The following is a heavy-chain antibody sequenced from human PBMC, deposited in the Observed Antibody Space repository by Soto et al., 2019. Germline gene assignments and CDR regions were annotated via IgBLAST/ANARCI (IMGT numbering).Heavy chain of an antibody. V-gene: IGHV3-9*01. CDR3: AKDGYSGYDWYFDL. J-gene: IGHJ2*01. D-gene: IGHD5-12*01. Sequence: GGSLRLSCAASGFTFDDYAMHWVRQAPGKGLEWVSGISWNSGSIGYADSVKGRFTISRDNAKNSLYLQMNSLRAEDTALAYCAKDGYSGYDWYFDLWGRGTLVTVSS. CDR1: GFTFDDYA. CDR2: ISWNSGSI.